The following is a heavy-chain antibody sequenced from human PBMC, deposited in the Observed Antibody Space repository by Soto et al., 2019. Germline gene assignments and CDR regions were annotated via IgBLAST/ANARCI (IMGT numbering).Heavy chain of an antibody. CDR2: FSSDGSST. D-gene: IGHD1-1*01. J-gene: IGHJ4*02. Sequence: EVQLVESGGGLVQPGGSLRLSCAASGFTFSGSWMHWDRQAPGKGLVWVSRFSSDGSSTTYADSVKGRFTISRDNAKNMLYLQMNSLRAEDKAVYYWATAGTGTFTYWGQGTLATVSS. V-gene: IGHV3-74*03. CDR3: ATAGTGTFTY. CDR1: GFTFSGSW.